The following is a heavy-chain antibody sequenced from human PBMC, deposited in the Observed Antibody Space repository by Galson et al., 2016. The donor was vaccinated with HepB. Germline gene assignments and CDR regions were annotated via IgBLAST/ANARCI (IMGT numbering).Heavy chain of an antibody. V-gene: IGHV1-46*01. CDR3: ARAKDLLTGYASPFDY. CDR2: INPSGGSA. Sequence: SVKVSCKASGYTFTNNFINWVRQAPGQGLEWMGIINPSGGSASYAQKFQGRVAMSRDTSTRTVYMELSSLRSEDTAVYYCARAKDLLTGYASPFDYWGQGTLVTVSS. CDR1: GYTFTNNF. D-gene: IGHD3-9*01. J-gene: IGHJ4*02.